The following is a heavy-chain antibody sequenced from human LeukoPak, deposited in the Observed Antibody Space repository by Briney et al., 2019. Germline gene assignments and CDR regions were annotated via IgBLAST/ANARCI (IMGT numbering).Heavy chain of an antibody. Sequence: GESLKISCKGSGYSFTSYWIGWVRQTPGKGLEWMGIIYPGDSDTRYSPSFQGQVTISADRSINTAYLQWSSLKASDTAMYYCARRSSHGGYYYIDYWGQGTLVTVSS. CDR3: ARRSSHGGYYYIDY. CDR1: GYSFTSYW. CDR2: IYPGDSDT. D-gene: IGHD3-10*01. J-gene: IGHJ4*02. V-gene: IGHV5-51*01.